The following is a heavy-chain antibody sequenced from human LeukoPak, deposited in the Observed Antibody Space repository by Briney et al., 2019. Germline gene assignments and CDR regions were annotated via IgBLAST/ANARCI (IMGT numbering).Heavy chain of an antibody. V-gene: IGHV3-30*18. CDR3: AKDGNIVVVVAAPWYFDY. CDR2: ISYDGSNK. J-gene: IGHJ4*02. CDR1: GFTFSSYG. D-gene: IGHD2-15*01. Sequence: GRSLRLSCAASGFTFSSYGLHWVRQAPGKGLEWVAVISYDGSNKYYADSVKGRFTISRDNSKNTLYLQMNSLRAEDTAVYYCAKDGNIVVVVAAPWYFDYWGQGTLVTVSS.